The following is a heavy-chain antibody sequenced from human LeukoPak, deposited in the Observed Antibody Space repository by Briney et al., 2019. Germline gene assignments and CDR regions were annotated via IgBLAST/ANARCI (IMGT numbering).Heavy chain of an antibody. D-gene: IGHD5-24*01. J-gene: IGHJ4*02. CDR3: ARENWRDGYVGSK. CDR1: GGSIVSSTFY. CDR2: IHHSGST. V-gene: IGHV4-39*07. Sequence: SETLSLTCSVSGGSIVSSTFYWGWVRQPPGKGLEWIGIIHHSGSTYYNSSLKSRVTISVDTSKNTLSPKLNSVTAADTAVYYCARENWRDGYVGSKWGQGTLVTVSS.